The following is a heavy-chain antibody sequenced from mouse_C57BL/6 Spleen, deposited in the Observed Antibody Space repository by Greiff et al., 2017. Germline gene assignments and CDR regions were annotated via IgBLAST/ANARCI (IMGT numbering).Heavy chain of an antibody. CDR1: GFSLTSYG. J-gene: IGHJ1*03. CDR3: AKGIYYDYDGIYWYFDV. V-gene: IGHV2-5*01. Sequence: QVQLKESGPGLVQPSQSLSITCTVSGFSLTSYGVHWVRQSPGKGLEWLGVIWRGGSTDYNAAFMSRLSITKDNSKSQVFFKMNSLQADDTAIYYCAKGIYYDYDGIYWYFDVWGTGTTVTVSS. CDR2: IWRGGST. D-gene: IGHD2-4*01.